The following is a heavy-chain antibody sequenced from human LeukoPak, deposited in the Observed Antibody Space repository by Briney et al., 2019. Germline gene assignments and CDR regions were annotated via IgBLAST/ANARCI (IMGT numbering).Heavy chain of an antibody. J-gene: IGHJ4*02. CDR2: MNPNSGNT. V-gene: IGHV1-8*01. CDR3: AIRTAYGDYESDY. D-gene: IGHD4-17*01. Sequence: ASVKVSCKASGYTFTRYDINWVRQATGQGLEWMGWMNPNSGNTGYAQKFQGRVTMTRNTSISTAYMELSSLRSEDTAVYYCAIRTAYGDYESDYWGQGTLVTVSS. CDR1: GYTFTRYD.